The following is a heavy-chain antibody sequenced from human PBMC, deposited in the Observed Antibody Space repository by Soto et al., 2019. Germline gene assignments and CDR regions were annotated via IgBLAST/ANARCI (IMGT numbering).Heavy chain of an antibody. CDR3: AREACSSKSCYLGVGYYYYYMDV. V-gene: IGHV1-18*01. D-gene: IGHD2-2*01. J-gene: IGHJ6*03. CDR2: ISAYNGNT. CDR1: GYTFTSYG. Sequence: GASVKVSCKASGYTFTSYGISWVRQAPGQGLEWMGWISAYNGNTNYAQKLQGRVTMTTDTSTSTAYMELRSLRSDDTAVYYCAREACSSKSCYLGVGYYYYYMDVCGKGSTVTVS.